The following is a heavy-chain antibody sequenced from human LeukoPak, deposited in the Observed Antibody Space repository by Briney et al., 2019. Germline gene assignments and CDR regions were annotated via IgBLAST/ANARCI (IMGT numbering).Heavy chain of an antibody. CDR1: GFTVSSNY. CDR2: ISSSSSYI. D-gene: IGHD6-13*01. J-gene: IGHJ4*02. V-gene: IGHV3-21*01. CDR3: ARTGYSSSCPDY. Sequence: GGSLRLSCAASGFTVSSNYMSWVRQAPGKGLEWVSSISSSSSYIYYADSVKGRFTISRDNAKNSLYLQMNSLRAEDTAVYYCARTGYSSSCPDYWGQGTLVTVSS.